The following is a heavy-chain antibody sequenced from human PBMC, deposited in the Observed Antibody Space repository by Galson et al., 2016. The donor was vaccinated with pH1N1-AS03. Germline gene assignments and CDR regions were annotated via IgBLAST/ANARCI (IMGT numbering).Heavy chain of an antibody. V-gene: IGHV3-23*01. J-gene: IGHJ6*02. CDR2: ISYSGGHT. CDR1: GFTFRIYA. D-gene: IGHD6-13*01. Sequence: SLRLSCAASGFTFRIYAMSWVRQAPGKGLEWVSVISYSGGHTFYADSVKGRFTISRDNSQNTLHLQMNSLRVEDTAVYYCARDDSSSWDRYYYYGMDVWGQGTT. CDR3: ARDDSSSWDRYYYYGMDV.